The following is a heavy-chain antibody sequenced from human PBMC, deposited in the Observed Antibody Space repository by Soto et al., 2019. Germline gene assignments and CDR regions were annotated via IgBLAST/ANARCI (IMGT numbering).Heavy chain of an antibody. D-gene: IGHD6-13*01. Sequence: SETLSLTCTVSGCSISSGGYYWSWIRQHPGKGLEWIGYIYYSGSTYYNPSLKSRVTISVDTSKNQFSLKLSSVTAADTAVYYCARGISSAGTRYNWYDPCGQGTLVTVSS. J-gene: IGHJ5*02. V-gene: IGHV4-31*03. CDR2: IYYSGST. CDR1: GCSISSGGYY. CDR3: ARGISSAGTRYNWYDP.